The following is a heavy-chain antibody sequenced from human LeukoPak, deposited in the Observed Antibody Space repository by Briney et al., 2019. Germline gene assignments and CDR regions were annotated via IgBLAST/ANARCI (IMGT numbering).Heavy chain of an antibody. V-gene: IGHV1-2*02. CDR3: ARGQSLNDY. Sequence: ASVKVSCKASGYTFTEYYRHWVRQAPGQGLEWMGWINPNSGGADYAEKFQGRVTMTRDTSISTAYMELSRLRYDDTALYYCARGQSLNDYWGQGTLVTVSS. CDR2: INPNSGGA. J-gene: IGHJ4*02. CDR1: GYTFTEYY.